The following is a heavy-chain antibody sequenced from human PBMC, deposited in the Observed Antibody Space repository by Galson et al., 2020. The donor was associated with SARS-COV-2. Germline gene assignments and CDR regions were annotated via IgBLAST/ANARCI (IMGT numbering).Heavy chain of an antibody. V-gene: IGHV3-49*03. D-gene: IGHD3-22*01. CDR1: GFTFGDYT. J-gene: IGHJ4*02. CDR3: TRAAYDSSAARDY. Sequence: GGSLRLSCTASGFTFGDYTMTWFRQAPGKGLEWVGLIRHKTYGGTTKYAASVKDRFIISRDDSKGIADLQMNSLKTEDTAVYYCTRAAYDSSAARDYWGQGALVTVSS. CDR2: IRHKTYGGTT.